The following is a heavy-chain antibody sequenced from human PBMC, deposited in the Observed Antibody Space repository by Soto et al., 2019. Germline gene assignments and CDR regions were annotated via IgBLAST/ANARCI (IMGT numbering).Heavy chain of an antibody. V-gene: IGHV3-64*02. D-gene: IGHD6-19*01. J-gene: IGHJ6*02. Sequence: GGSLRLSCAASGFTFSSYAMHWVRQAPGKGLEYVSAISSNGGSTYYADSVKGRSTISRDNSKNTLYLQMGSLRAEDTAVYYCARAPTPRAPPGIAVAGTVLYYYGMDVWGQGTTVTVSS. CDR3: ARAPTPRAPPGIAVAGTVLYYYGMDV. CDR2: ISSNGGST. CDR1: GFTFSSYA.